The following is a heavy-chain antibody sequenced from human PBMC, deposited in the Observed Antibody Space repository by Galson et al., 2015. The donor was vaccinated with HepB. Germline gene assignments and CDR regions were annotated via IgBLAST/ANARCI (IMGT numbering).Heavy chain of an antibody. CDR2: ISTGGGST. CDR3: ARDSVPYCEGDCPLEIDF. V-gene: IGHV3-23*01. Sequence: SLRLSCAASGFTFSNYAMSWVRQAPGKGLEWVSAISTGGGSTYSADSVQGRFTISKDNSDNTLHLQMNGLRPEDTGIYYCARDSVPYCEGDCPLEIDFWGQGTLVTVST. CDR1: GFTFSNYA. J-gene: IGHJ4*02. D-gene: IGHD2-21*02.